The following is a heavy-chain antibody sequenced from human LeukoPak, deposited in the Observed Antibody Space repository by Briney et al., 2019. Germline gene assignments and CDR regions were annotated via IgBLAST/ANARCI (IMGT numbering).Heavy chain of an antibody. V-gene: IGHV3-23*01. CDR1: GFTFSSYG. Sequence: GGSLRLSCAASGFTFSSYGMSWVRQDPGKGPEWVSAISGSGDATFYAASVKGRFTISRDNSRNTLFLQMNSLRAEDTAVYYCASHYGSGSFNWLDPWGQGTLVIVSS. D-gene: IGHD3-10*01. CDR2: ISGSGDAT. CDR3: ASHYGSGSFNWLDP. J-gene: IGHJ5*02.